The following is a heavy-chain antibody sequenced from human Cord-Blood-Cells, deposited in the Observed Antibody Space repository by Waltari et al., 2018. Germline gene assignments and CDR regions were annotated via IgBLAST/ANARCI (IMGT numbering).Heavy chain of an antibody. J-gene: IGHJ6*02. CDR3: ARRIAAAGTIYYYGMDV. CDR2: IYTRGST. Sequence: QVQLQESGPGLVKPSQTLSLTCSVSGGSISSGSYYWSWIRQPAGKGLEWIGYIYTRGSTNYNPALKRRVTISVDTSKNQCSLKLSSVTAADTAVYYCARRIAAAGTIYYYGMDVWGQGTTVTVSS. CDR1: GGSISSGSYY. V-gene: IGHV4-61*09. D-gene: IGHD6-13*01.